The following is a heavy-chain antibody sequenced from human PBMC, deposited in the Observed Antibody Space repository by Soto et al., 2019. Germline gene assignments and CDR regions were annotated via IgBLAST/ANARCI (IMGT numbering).Heavy chain of an antibody. J-gene: IGHJ4*02. CDR3: ARSQSRSSSSFDFLTAFDY. CDR2: ISYDGSNK. Sequence: QVQLVESGGGVVQPGRSLRLSCAASGFTFSSYAMHWVRQAPGKGLEWVAVISYDGSNKYYADSVKGRFTISRDNSKNTLYLQMNSLRAEDTAVYYCARSQSRSSSSFDFLTAFDYWGQGTLVTVSS. D-gene: IGHD6-6*01. V-gene: IGHV3-30-3*01. CDR1: GFTFSSYA.